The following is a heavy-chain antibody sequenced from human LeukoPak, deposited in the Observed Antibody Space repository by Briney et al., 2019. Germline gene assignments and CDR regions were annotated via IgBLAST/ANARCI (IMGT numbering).Heavy chain of an antibody. CDR2: MYSGGST. CDR3: ARSYSNHLFGMDV. V-gene: IGHV3-66*01. CDR1: GFTVSSYY. Sequence: GGSLRLSCATSGFTVSSYYMTWVRQAPGKGLEWVSVMYSGGSTYYADSVKGRVAISRDNSQNTVFLQMNSVRVEDTAVYYCARSYSNHLFGMDVWGQGTAVTVSS. D-gene: IGHD4-11*01. J-gene: IGHJ6*02.